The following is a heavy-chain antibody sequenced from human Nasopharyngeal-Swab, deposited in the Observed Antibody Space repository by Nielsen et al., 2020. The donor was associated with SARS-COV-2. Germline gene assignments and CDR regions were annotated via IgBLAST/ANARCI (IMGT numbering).Heavy chain of an antibody. CDR1: GGSISSGGYY. J-gene: IGHJ6*03. CDR2: IYYSGST. V-gene: IGHV4-31*03. Sequence: SETLSLTCTVSGGSISSGGYYWSWIRQHPGKGLEWIGYIYYSGSTYYNPSLKSRVTMSVDTSKNQFSLKLSSVTAADTAVYYCARAGDFWSGWSANYYMDVWGKGTTVTVSS. D-gene: IGHD3-3*01. CDR3: ARAGDFWSGWSANYYMDV.